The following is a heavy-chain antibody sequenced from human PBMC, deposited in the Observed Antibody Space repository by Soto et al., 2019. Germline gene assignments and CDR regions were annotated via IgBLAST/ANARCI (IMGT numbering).Heavy chain of an antibody. D-gene: IGHD2-2*01. V-gene: IGHV3-21*01. CDR3: VRNSSRLDS. CDR2: ITSDTTFT. Sequence: EVQLVETGGGLVKPGGSLRVSCAASGFTFNSYSMAWVRQAPGKGLEWVSSITSDTTFTFYADSVKGRFTMSRDNAKNSLYLQMNSLRAEDTAVYFCVRNSSRLDSWGQGALVTVSS. CDR1: GFTFNSYS. J-gene: IGHJ4*02.